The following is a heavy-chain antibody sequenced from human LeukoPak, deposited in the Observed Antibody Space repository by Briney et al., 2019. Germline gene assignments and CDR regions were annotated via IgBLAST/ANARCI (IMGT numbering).Heavy chain of an antibody. J-gene: IGHJ4*02. V-gene: IGHV4-4*07. CDR3: AREYDFWSAYYFDY. D-gene: IGHD3-3*01. CDR1: GGSISSYY. Sequence: PSETLSLTCTVSGGSISSYYWSWIRQPAGKGLEWIGRIYTSGSTNYNPSLKSRVTMSVDTSKNQFSLKLSSVTAADTAVYYCAREYDFWSAYYFDYWGQGTLVTVSS. CDR2: IYTSGST.